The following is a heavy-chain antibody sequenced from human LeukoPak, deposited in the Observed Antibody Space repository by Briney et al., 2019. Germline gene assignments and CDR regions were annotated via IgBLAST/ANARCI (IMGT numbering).Heavy chain of an antibody. CDR1: GDSINNYY. Sequence: SETLSLTCSVSGDSINNYYWNWIRQPPGKGLEWIGYVYYSGSTNYSPSLKSRVTISVDTSKNQFSLKLSSVTAADTAVYYCARAGPTGYLVFDYWGQGTLVIVSS. CDR2: VYYSGST. V-gene: IGHV4-59*01. J-gene: IGHJ4*02. CDR3: ARAGPTGYLVFDY. D-gene: IGHD3-9*01.